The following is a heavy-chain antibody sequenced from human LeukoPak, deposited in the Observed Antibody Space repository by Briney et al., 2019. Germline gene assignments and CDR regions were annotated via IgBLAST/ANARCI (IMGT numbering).Heavy chain of an antibody. J-gene: IGHJ6*04. D-gene: IGHD3-16*01. V-gene: IGHV3-74*01. CDR3: ARDRGYESWSPFWGGMDV. Sequence: GWSLRLSCAASGFTLSSSWMHWVRQAPGKGLVCVARITRDGSSTTYADSVKGRFTTSRDNAKNTMYLQMDSRRDDNTAVYYCARDRGYESWSPFWGGMDVWGSGPAVSVPS. CDR1: GFTLSSSW. CDR2: ITRDGSST.